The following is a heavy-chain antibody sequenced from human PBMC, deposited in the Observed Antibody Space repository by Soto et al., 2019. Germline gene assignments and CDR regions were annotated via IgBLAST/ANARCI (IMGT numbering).Heavy chain of an antibody. J-gene: IGHJ4*02. Sequence: SETLSLTCTVSGGSISSGGYYWSWIRQHPGKGLEWIGYIYYSGSTYYNPSLKSRVTISVDTSKNQFSLKLSSVTAADTAVYYCARESYYDSSGYPQFDYWGQGTLVTVSP. CDR1: GGSISSGGYY. V-gene: IGHV4-31*03. CDR3: ARESYYDSSGYPQFDY. D-gene: IGHD3-22*01. CDR2: IYYSGST.